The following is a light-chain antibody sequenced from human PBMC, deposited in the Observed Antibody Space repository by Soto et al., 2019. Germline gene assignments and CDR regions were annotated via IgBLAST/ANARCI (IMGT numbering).Light chain of an antibody. CDR1: QSIANF. CDR2: DAS. V-gene: IGKV1-33*01. J-gene: IGKJ4*01. CDR3: QQYEDLPLT. Sequence: DVQMTQSPSSLSASVGDRVIITCKANQSIANFLNWCQHKPGEAPKLLISDASHLELGVPSRFSGSRSGTDFVLDISNLQSEDVATYFCQQYEDLPLTFGGGTKVDI.